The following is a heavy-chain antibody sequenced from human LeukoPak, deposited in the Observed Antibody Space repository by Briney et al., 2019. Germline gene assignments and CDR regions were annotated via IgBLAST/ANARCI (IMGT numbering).Heavy chain of an antibody. V-gene: IGHV4-59*01. CDR1: GGSLSSYY. D-gene: IGHD6-13*01. CDR3: ARGEPRIARPGAPPFDL. CDR2: VYYSGST. Sequence: SETLSLTCTVSGGSLSSYYWQWIRQPPGNRLEWIGYVYYSGSTDYNPSLKSRVTISVDTSKNQFSLRLTSVTAADTAVYYCARGEPRIARPGAPPFDLWGRGTLVTVSS. J-gene: IGHJ2*01.